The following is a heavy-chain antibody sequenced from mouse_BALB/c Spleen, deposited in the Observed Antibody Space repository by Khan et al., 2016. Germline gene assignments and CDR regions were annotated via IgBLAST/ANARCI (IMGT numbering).Heavy chain of an antibody. CDR3: ASYYGSSYDYFDY. J-gene: IGHJ2*01. CDR1: GYTFTSYW. Sequence: QVQLQQSGAELARPGASVKLSCKASGYTFTSYWMQWVKQRPGQGLEWIGAIYPGDGDTRYTQKFKGKATLTADKSSSTAYMQLSSLASEDSAVXYCASYYGSSYDYFDYWGQAPLSQSPQ. CDR2: IYPGDGDT. V-gene: IGHV1-87*01. D-gene: IGHD1-1*01.